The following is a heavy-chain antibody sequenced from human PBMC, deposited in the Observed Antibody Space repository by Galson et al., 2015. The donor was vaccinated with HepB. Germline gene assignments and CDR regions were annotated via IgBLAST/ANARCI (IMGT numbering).Heavy chain of an antibody. CDR1: NFTFSKYA. CDR2: ISSNGRTT. CDR3: AKDHYGSGRRTYGMDV. Sequence: SLRLSCAVSNFTFSKYAINWVRQAPGKGLEWVSIISSNGRTTFSADSVKGRFTLSRDTSKNTVYLQMNSLRDEGTAVYYCAKDHYGSGRRTYGMDVWGQGTTVTVSS. D-gene: IGHD3-10*01. J-gene: IGHJ6*02. V-gene: IGHV3-23*01.